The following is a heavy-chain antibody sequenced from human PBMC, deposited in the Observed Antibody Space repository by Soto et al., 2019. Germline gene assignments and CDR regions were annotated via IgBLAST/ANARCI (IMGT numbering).Heavy chain of an antibody. CDR3: ATVTFGGVIDFDY. V-gene: IGHV3-23*01. CDR2: ISGSGGST. Sequence: EVQLLESGGGLVQPGGSLRLSCAASGFTFSSYAMSWVRQAPGKGLEWVSAISGSGGSTYYADSVKGRFTTSRDNSKNTLYLQMNSLRAEDTAVYYCATVTFGGVIDFDYWGQGTLVTVSS. J-gene: IGHJ4*02. CDR1: GFTFSSYA. D-gene: IGHD3-16*02.